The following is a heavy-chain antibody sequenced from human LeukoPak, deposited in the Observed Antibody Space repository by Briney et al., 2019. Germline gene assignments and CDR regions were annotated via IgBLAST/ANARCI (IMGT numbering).Heavy chain of an antibody. V-gene: IGHV3-74*01. Sequence: QPGGSLRLSCAASGFTFSSKWMHWVRQAPGKGLVWVSYVNTDGSATTYADSVKVRFTISRDNAKNTLYLQMNSLRAEDTAVYYCARGGQGAVDYWGQGTLVTVSS. CDR3: ARGGQGAVDY. CDR2: VNTDGSAT. D-gene: IGHD3-16*01. CDR1: GFTFSSKW. J-gene: IGHJ4*02.